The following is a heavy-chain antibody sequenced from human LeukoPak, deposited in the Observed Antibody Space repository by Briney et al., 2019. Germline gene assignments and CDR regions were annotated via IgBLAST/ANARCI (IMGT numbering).Heavy chain of an antibody. Sequence: GGSLRLSCAASGFTFSSYGMHWVRQAPGKGLEWVAVISYDGSNKYYADSVKGRFTISRDNSKNTLYLQMNSLRAEDTAVYYCAKDIGAALGYYYGMDVWGQGTTVTVSS. D-gene: IGHD3-16*01. CDR2: ISYDGSNK. CDR3: AKDIGAALGYYYGMDV. CDR1: GFTFSSYG. V-gene: IGHV3-30*18. J-gene: IGHJ6*02.